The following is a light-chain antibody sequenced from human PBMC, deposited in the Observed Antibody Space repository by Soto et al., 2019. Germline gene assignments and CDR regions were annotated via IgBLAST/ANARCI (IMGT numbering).Light chain of an antibody. Sequence: EIVMTQSPATLFVSPGERATLSCRASQSVSSNLAWYQQKPGQAPRLLIYVASTRATGIPARFSGSGSGTELTLTISSLQSEDFAVYYCQQYNNWPLTFGGGTKVEIK. CDR3: QQYNNWPLT. V-gene: IGKV3-15*01. CDR2: VAS. J-gene: IGKJ4*01. CDR1: QSVSSN.